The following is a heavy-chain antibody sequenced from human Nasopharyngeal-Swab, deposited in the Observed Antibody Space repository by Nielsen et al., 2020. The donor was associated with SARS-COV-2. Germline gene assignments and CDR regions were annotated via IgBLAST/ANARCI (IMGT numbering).Heavy chain of an antibody. J-gene: IGHJ3*02. D-gene: IGHD6-6*01. V-gene: IGHV1-69*13. Sequence: SVKVSCKASGGTFISYAISWVRQAPGQGLEWMGGIIPIFGTANYAQKFQGRVTITADESTSTAYMELSSLRSEDTAVYYCTTQLGDAFDIWGQGTMVTVSS. CDR1: GGTFISYA. CDR2: IIPIFGTA. CDR3: TTQLGDAFDI.